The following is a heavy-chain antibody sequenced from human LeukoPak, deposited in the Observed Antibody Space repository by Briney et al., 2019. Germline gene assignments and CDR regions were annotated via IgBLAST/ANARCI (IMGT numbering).Heavy chain of an antibody. CDR2: ISGSGGST. V-gene: IGHV3-23*01. CDR3: AKDPDITMIVVVINYFDY. D-gene: IGHD3-22*01. Sequence: ETLSLTCAVYGGSFSGYYWSWVRQAPGKGLEWVSAISGSGGSTYYADSVKGRFTISRDNSKNTLYLQMNSLRAEDTAVYYCAKDPDITMIVVVINYFDYWGQGTLVTVSS. CDR1: GGSFSGYY. J-gene: IGHJ4*02.